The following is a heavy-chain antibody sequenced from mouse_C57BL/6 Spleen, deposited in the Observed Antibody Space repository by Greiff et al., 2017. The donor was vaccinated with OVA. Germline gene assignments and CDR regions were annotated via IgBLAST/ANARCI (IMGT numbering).Heavy chain of an antibody. CDR3: ARIYGYYYAMDY. J-gene: IGHJ4*01. CDR2: ISNGGGST. D-gene: IGHD2-2*01. V-gene: IGHV5-12*01. CDR1: GFTFSDYY. Sequence: EVKLEESGGGLVQPGGSLKLSCAASGFTFSDYYMYWVRQTPEKRLEWVAYISNGGGSTYYPDTVKGRFTISRDNAKNTLYLQMSRLKSEDTAMYYCARIYGYYYAMDYWGKGTSVTVSS.